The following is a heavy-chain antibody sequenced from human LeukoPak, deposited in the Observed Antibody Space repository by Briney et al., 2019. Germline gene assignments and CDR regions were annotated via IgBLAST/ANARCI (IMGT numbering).Heavy chain of an antibody. CDR2: ISSSGSSI. V-gene: IGHV3-48*03. CDR3: ARVWYDSSNSSGGY. Sequence: GGSLRLSCAASGFTFSSYEMNWVRQAPGKGLEWVSYISSSGSSIYYADSVKGRFTISRDNAKNSLYLQMNSLRAEDTAVYYCARVWYDSSNSSGGYWGQGTLVTVSS. J-gene: IGHJ4*02. D-gene: IGHD3-22*01. CDR1: GFTFSSYE.